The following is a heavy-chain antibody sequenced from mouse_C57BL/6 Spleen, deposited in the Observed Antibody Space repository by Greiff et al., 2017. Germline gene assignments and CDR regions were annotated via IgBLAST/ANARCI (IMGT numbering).Heavy chain of an antibody. CDR1: GFTFSDYG. J-gene: IGHJ3*01. CDR2: ISRGSSTI. V-gene: IGHV5-17*01. D-gene: IGHD2-3*01. CDR3: AREVDGYWAWFAY. Sequence: EVQRVESGGGLVKPGGSLKLSCAASGFTFSDYGMHWVRQAPEKGLEWVAYISRGSSTIYYADTVKGRFTISRDNAKNTLFLQMTSLRSEDTAMYYWAREVDGYWAWFAYWGQGTLVTVSA.